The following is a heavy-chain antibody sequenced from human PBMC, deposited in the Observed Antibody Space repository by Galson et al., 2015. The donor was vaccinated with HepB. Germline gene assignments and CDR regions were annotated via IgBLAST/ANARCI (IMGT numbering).Heavy chain of an antibody. V-gene: IGHV2-5*01. CDR1: GFSLSTSGVG. D-gene: IGHD2-2*01. Sequence: PALVKPTQTLTLTCTFSGFSLSTSGVGVGWIRQPPGKALEWLALIYWNDDKRYSPSLKSRLTITKDTSKNQVVLTMTNMDPVDTATYYCAHSVEFSIVVVPAADDAFDIWGQGTMVTVSS. J-gene: IGHJ3*02. CDR2: IYWNDDK. CDR3: AHSVEFSIVVVPAADDAFDI.